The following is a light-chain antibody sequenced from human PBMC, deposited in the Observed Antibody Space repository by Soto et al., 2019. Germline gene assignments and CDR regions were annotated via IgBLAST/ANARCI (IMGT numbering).Light chain of an antibody. J-gene: IGKJ1*01. CDR2: AAS. V-gene: IGKV1-39*01. Sequence: DIQMTQSPSSLSASVGDRVTITCRASQSISSYLNSYQQKPGKAPKLLIYAASSLQSGVPSRFSGSGSGTDFTLTISSLQPEDFATYYCQQSYSTPKTFGQGTKVDIK. CDR1: QSISSY. CDR3: QQSYSTPKT.